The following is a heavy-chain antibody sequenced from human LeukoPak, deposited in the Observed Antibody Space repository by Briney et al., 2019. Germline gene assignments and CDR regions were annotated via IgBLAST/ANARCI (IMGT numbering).Heavy chain of an antibody. D-gene: IGHD6-6*01. Sequence: ASVKVSCKASGYTFTSYYMHWVRQAPGQGLEWMGWISTYNYDRKYSPKFQGTVPITTDTSASTAYLELSSLRSEDTAVYYCARDRSSFSYAFDIWGQGTMVTVSS. CDR3: ARDRSSFSYAFDI. J-gene: IGHJ3*02. CDR1: GYTFTSYY. V-gene: IGHV1-3*04. CDR2: ISTYNYDR.